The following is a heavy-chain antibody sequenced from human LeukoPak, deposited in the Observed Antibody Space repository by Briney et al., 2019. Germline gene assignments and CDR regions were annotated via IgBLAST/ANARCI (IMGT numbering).Heavy chain of an antibody. Sequence: GGSLRLSCAASGFTFSSYAMSWVRQAPGKGLEWVSAISGSGGSTYYADSVKGRFTISRDNSKNTLYLQMNSLRAEDTAVYYCTTGFRREPVDYWGQGTLVTVSS. CDR1: GFTFSSYA. CDR2: ISGSGGST. V-gene: IGHV3-23*01. CDR3: TTGFRREPVDY. D-gene: IGHD1-26*01. J-gene: IGHJ4*02.